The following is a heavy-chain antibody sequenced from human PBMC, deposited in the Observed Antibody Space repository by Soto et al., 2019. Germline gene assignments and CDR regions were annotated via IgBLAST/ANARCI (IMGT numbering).Heavy chain of an antibody. CDR2: IYYRGNA. CDR3: ARLEGLATISYYFDF. D-gene: IGHD3-9*01. J-gene: IGHJ4*02. V-gene: IGHV4-39*01. Sequence: QLQLQESGPGLVKPSETLSLTCSVSDDSINSDKYYWGWIRQPPGKGLEWIGSIYYRGNAYYNPSLQTRVTIDLYQSKSQFSLKLNAGTAADSAVYFCARLEGLATISYYFDFWGPGALVTVSS. CDR1: DDSINSDKYY.